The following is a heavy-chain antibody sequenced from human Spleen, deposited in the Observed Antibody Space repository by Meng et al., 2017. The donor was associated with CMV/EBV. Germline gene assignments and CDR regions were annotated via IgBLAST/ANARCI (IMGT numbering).Heavy chain of an antibody. CDR1: FTTFA. Sequence: FTTFAITCTRQPPGHALEWLGWVSPYNATRNYAQNFQGRVTMTTDTSTKTAYMELRSLRSDASAVYYCARPYYSDTTGYYQGLFWDYWGQGTLVTVSS. D-gene: IGHD3-22*01. V-gene: IGHV1-18*01. CDR3: ARPYYSDTTGYYQGLFWDY. CDR2: VSPYNATR. J-gene: IGHJ4*02.